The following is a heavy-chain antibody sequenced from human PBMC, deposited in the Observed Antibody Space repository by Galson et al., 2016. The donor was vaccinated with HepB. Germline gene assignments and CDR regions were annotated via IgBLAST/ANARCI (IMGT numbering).Heavy chain of an antibody. CDR3: VRDSQINWFYL. CDR2: ISYTGGT. CDR1: GDSISGSAYY. V-gene: IGHV4-39*02. Sequence: ATLSLTCSVSGDSISGSAYYWGWIRQPPGKGLEWIWTISYTGGTSYNPSLKSRVAISVDTTKNHFSLELTSVTAADTAVYFCVRDSQINWFYLWGQGTRVTVSS. J-gene: IGHJ5*02.